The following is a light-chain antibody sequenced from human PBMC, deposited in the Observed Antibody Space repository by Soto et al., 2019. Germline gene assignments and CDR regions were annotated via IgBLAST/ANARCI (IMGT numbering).Light chain of an antibody. CDR3: QQFNSYPIT. CDR1: QFLSSY. Sequence: LTQSPDTLSLAPGEIATLSCRASQFLSSYLAWYQQKPGKAPKLLIYAASTLQSGVPSRFSGSGSGTEFTLTISSLQPEDFATYYCQQFNSYPITFGQGTRLEIK. V-gene: IGKV1-9*01. CDR2: AAS. J-gene: IGKJ5*01.